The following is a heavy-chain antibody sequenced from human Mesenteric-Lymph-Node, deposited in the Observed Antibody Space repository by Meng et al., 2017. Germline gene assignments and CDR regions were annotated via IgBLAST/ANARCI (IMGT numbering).Heavy chain of an antibody. CDR3: AIAVAGMSPDY. Sequence: GESLKISCAASGFTFSDYYMNWVRQAPGKGLEWVSSISSSSTIYYADSVKGRFTISRDNAKNTLYLQMNSLRAEDTALYYCAIAVAGMSPDYWGQGTLVTVSS. CDR2: ISSSSTI. J-gene: IGHJ4*02. V-gene: IGHV3-69-1*01. D-gene: IGHD6-19*01. CDR1: GFTFSDYY.